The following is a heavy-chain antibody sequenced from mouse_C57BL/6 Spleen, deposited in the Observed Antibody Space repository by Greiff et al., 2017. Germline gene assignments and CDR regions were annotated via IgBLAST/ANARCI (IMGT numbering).Heavy chain of an antibody. D-gene: IGHD1-1*01. Sequence: QVQLQQPGAELVRPGTSVKLSCKASGYTFTSYWLHWVKQRPGQGLEWIGVIDPSDSYTNYNQKFKGKATLTVDTSSSTAYMQLSSLTSEDSAVYYCARCYYGSSSLYAMDYWDQGTSVTGSS. CDR3: ARCYYGSSSLYAMDY. CDR1: GYTFTSYW. J-gene: IGHJ4*01. CDR2: IDPSDSYT. V-gene: IGHV1-59*01.